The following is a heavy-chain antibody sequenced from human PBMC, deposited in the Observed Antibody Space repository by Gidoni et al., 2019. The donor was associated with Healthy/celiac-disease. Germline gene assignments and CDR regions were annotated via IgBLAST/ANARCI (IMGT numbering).Heavy chain of an antibody. Sequence: QVQLVQSGAEVKKPGDSVKGSCKASGDTFTSYGISWVRQAPGQGLEWMGWIRAYNGNTNYAQKLQGRVTMTTDTSTSTAYMELRSLRSDDTAVYYCARPAAEWEALDYWGQGTLVTVSS. J-gene: IGHJ4*02. CDR3: ARPAAEWEALDY. CDR2: IRAYNGNT. V-gene: IGHV1-18*04. D-gene: IGHD1-26*01. CDR1: GDTFTSYG.